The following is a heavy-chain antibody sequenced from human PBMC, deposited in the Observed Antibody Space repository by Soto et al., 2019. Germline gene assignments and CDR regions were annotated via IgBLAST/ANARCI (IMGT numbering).Heavy chain of an antibody. CDR3: ARDFTSVPAALDFDY. Sequence: ASVKVSCKASGYTFTSYGISWVRQAPGQGLEWMGWISAYNGNTNYAQKLQGRVTMTTDTSTSTAYMELRSLRSDDTAVYYCARDFTSVPAALDFDYWGQGTLVTVSS. J-gene: IGHJ4*02. D-gene: IGHD2-2*01. CDR1: GYTFTSYG. V-gene: IGHV1-18*04. CDR2: ISAYNGNT.